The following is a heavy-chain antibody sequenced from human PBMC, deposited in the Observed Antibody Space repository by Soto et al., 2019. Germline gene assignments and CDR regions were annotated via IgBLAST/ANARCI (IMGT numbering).Heavy chain of an antibody. CDR3: AKGFSTGLYVDS. V-gene: IGHV4-61*01. D-gene: IGHD6-19*01. Sequence: SETLSLTCSVSGDSVTSDSYYWTWIRQPPGKTLEWVGFILSSGGTSTNPSLRSRLSMSVDTSKNQFSMRLTSVTAADTGVYFCAKGFSTGLYVDSWGRGAQVTVS. J-gene: IGHJ5*01. CDR1: GDSVTSDSYY. CDR2: ILSSGGT.